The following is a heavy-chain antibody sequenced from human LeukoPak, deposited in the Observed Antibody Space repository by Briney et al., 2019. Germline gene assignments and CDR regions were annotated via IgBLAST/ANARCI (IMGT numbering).Heavy chain of an antibody. J-gene: IGHJ4*02. CDR1: GFTFSSYA. D-gene: IGHD5-24*01. Sequence: GGSLRLSCAASGFTFSSYAMSWVRQAPGKGLEWVSAISGSDTATKYADSMKGRFTISRDNSKNTLYLQMNSLRAEDTAVYYCAKDRTEMATITFDYWGQGTLVTVSS. CDR3: AKDRTEMATITFDY. V-gene: IGHV3-23*01. CDR2: ISGSDTAT.